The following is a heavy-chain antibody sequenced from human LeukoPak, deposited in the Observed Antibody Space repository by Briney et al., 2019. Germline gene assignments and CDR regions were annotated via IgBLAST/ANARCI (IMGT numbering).Heavy chain of an antibody. CDR1: GGSISSHY. CDR3: ARDSGSYDLDY. Sequence: PSETLSLTCTVSGGSISSHYWSWIRQPAGKGLEWIGRIYASGTTNYNPSLKSRVTMSVDTSKNQFSLKLSSVTAADTAVYYCARDSGSYDLDYWGRGTLVTVSS. J-gene: IGHJ4*02. D-gene: IGHD1-26*01. CDR2: IYASGTT. V-gene: IGHV4-4*07.